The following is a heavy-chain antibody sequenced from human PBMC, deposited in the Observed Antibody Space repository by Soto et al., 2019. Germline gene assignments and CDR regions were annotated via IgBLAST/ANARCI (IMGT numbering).Heavy chain of an antibody. V-gene: IGHV4-30-4*01. CDR1: GGSISSGDYY. CDR3: ARGVPITIFGVVINWFDP. D-gene: IGHD3-3*01. CDR2: IYYSGST. Sequence: SETLSLTCTVSGGSISSGDYYWSWIRQPLGKGLEWIGYIYYSGSTYYNPSLKSRVTISVDTSKNQFSLKLSSVTAADTAVYYCARGVPITIFGVVINWFDPWGQGTLVTVSS. J-gene: IGHJ5*02.